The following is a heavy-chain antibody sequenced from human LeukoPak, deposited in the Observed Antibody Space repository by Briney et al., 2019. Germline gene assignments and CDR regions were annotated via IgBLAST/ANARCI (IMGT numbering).Heavy chain of an antibody. CDR1: GGSFSGYY. CDR3: ARVTTDAFDI. J-gene: IGHJ3*02. V-gene: IGHV3-66*01. Sequence: PSETLSLTCAVYGGSFSGYYWSWIRQPPGKGLEWVSIIYSGGTTYYADSVKGRFTISRDNSKNTVYLQMNSLRAEDTAVYYCARVTTDAFDIWGRGTMVTVSS. CDR2: IYSGGTT. D-gene: IGHD4-11*01.